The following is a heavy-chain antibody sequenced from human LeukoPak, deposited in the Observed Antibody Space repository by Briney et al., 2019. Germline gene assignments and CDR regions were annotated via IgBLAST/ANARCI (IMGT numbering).Heavy chain of an antibody. CDR2: ISSSGSTI. CDR3: AKVVVVPAAIGLFDY. V-gene: IGHV3-11*04. Sequence: GGSLRLSCAASGFTFSDYYMSWIRQAPGKGLEWVSYISSSGSTIYYADSVKGRFTISRDNSKNTLYLQMNSLRAEDTAVYYCAKVVVVPAAIGLFDYWGQGTLVTVSS. CDR1: GFTFSDYY. J-gene: IGHJ4*02. D-gene: IGHD2-2*02.